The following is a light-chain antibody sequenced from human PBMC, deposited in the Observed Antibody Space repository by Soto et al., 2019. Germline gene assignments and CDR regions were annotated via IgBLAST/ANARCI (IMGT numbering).Light chain of an antibody. Sequence: QSVLTPPPSASGTPGQTTTISSSGSSSNIGSNYVSWYQHLPGTAPKLLIYGNNQRPSGVSDRFSGSRSGTSASLAISGLRYDDEADYYCAVWDDSLSGVVFGGGTKVTVL. J-gene: IGLJ3*02. CDR2: GNN. CDR1: SSNIGSNY. V-gene: IGLV1-47*01. CDR3: AVWDDSLSGVV.